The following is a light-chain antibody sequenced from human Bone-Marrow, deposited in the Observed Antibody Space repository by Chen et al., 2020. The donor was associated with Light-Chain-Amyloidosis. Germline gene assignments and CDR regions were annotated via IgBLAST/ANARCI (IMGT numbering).Light chain of an antibody. J-gene: IGLJ2*01. Sequence: SYELTQPPSVSVSPGQTARITCSGDDLPTKYAYWYQQKPGQAPVLVIHRDTERPSGISERFSGSSSVTTATLTIIGVQAEDEADYHCQSSYSSGTYEVIFGGGTKLTVL. CDR1: DLPTKY. CDR2: RDT. V-gene: IGLV3-25*03. CDR3: QSSYSSGTYEVI.